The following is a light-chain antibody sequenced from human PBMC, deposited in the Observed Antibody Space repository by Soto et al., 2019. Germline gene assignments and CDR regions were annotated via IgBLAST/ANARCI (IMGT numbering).Light chain of an antibody. CDR2: GAS. V-gene: IGKV3-20*01. Sequence: EIVLTQSPGTLSLSPGERAILSCRASQSVIYSYVAWYQQKPGQAPRLLIYGASFRATGIPDRFSGRGSGTDFTLTISRLEPEDFAVYYCQHYDTSSPWTFGQGTKVEIK. CDR1: QSVIYSY. CDR3: QHYDTSSPWT. J-gene: IGKJ1*01.